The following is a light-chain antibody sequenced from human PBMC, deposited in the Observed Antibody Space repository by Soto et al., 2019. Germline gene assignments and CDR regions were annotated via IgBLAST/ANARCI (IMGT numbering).Light chain of an antibody. CDR2: RND. Sequence: QAVVTQPPSASGTPGQRVTISCSGSGSNIGSNYVYWYQQFPGSAPKLLIYRNDQRPSGVPDRFSGSKSGTSASLAISGPRSEDEADYYCAAWDDSLSAVVFGGGTKLTVL. CDR3: AAWDDSLSAVV. V-gene: IGLV1-47*01. J-gene: IGLJ2*01. CDR1: GSNIGSNY.